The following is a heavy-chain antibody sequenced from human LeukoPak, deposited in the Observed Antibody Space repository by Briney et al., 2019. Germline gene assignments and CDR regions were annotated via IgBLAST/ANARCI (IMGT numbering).Heavy chain of an antibody. J-gene: IGHJ5*02. Sequence: ASVKVSCKASGYTFTRNYMNWVRQAPGQGLEWMGIINPSGGSTNYAQKFQGRVTMTRDTSTSTIYMEVSSLRCEDTAVYYCAISVRAVNWFDPWGQGTLVTVSS. CDR3: AISVRAVNWFDP. CDR1: GYTFTRNY. CDR2: INPSGGST. D-gene: IGHD3-10*01. V-gene: IGHV1-46*01.